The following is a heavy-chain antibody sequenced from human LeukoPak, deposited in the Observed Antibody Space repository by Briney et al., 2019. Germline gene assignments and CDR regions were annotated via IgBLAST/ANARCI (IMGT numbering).Heavy chain of an antibody. CDR3: ARGWGRFEV. Sequence: SETLSLTCTVSGYSISSGYYWGWIRQPPGKGLEWIGSIYHSGSTYYNPSLKSRVTISVDTSKNHFSLKLSSVTAADTAVYYCARGWGRFEVWGQGTLVTVSS. CDR1: GYSISSGYY. J-gene: IGHJ4*02. CDR2: IYHSGST. D-gene: IGHD3-16*01. V-gene: IGHV4-38-2*02.